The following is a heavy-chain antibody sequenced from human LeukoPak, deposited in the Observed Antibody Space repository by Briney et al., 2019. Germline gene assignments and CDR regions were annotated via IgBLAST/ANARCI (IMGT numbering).Heavy chain of an antibody. CDR3: ARAEVDWFDP. CDR1: GGSISSHY. CDR2: IYYSGST. Sequence: PSETLSLTCIVSGGSISSHYWSWIRQPPGKGLEWIGSIYYSGSTNYNPSLKSRVTISIDTSKNHFSLKVSSVIAADTAVYYCARAEVDWFDPWGQGTLVTVSS. V-gene: IGHV4-59*11. J-gene: IGHJ5*02.